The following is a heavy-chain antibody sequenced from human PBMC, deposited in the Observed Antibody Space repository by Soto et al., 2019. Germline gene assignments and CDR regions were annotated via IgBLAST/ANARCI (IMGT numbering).Heavy chain of an antibody. D-gene: IGHD6-25*01. V-gene: IGHV4-31*03. Sequence: SETLSLTCTVSGGPISSGGYYWSWIRQHPGKGLEWIGYIYCSGSTYYNPSLKSRVTISVDTSKNQFSLKLSSVTAADTAVYYCARDFKGTGSGFDYWGQGTLVTVLL. J-gene: IGHJ4*02. CDR1: GGPISSGGYY. CDR2: IYCSGST. CDR3: ARDFKGTGSGFDY.